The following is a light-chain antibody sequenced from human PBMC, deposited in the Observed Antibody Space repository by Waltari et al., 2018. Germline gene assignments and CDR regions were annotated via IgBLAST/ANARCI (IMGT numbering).Light chain of an antibody. J-gene: IGKJ4*01. CDR2: RAS. CDR3: QQYNNWPLLT. V-gene: IGKV3-15*01. Sequence: EIVMTQSPATLSVSPGERATLPCRASQSVSSNLAWYQQKPGQAPRLLIYRASTRATGIPARFSGSGSGTEFTLTISSLQSEDFAVYYCQQYNNWPLLTFGGGTKVEIK. CDR1: QSVSSN.